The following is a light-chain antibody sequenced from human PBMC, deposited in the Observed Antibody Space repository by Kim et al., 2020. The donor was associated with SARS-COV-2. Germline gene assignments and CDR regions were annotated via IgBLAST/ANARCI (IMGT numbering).Light chain of an antibody. Sequence: DIQMTQSPSSLSAFVGDRVTIACRASQAISNYLAWYRVKPGRVPRLLIYGASTLQSGVPSRFSGGGSGTDFTLTISNLQPEDVATYYCQKYNSAPRTFGQGTKVDIK. CDR2: GAS. V-gene: IGKV1-27*01. CDR1: QAISNY. J-gene: IGKJ1*01. CDR3: QKYNSAPRT.